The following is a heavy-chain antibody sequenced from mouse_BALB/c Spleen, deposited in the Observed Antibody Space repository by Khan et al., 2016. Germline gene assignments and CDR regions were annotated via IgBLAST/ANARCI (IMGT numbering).Heavy chain of an antibody. CDR1: GFDFSRYW. V-gene: IGHV4-1*02. CDR2: INPDSSKI. Sequence: EVKLLESGGGLVKPGGSLKLSCAASGFDFSRYWMRWVRQAPGKGLEWIGEINPDSSKINYTPSLKDKFIITRDNAKNTLYLQMSKVRSEDTDLYYCARRGSYFSMDNWGQGTSVTVSS. CDR3: ARRGSYFSMDN. J-gene: IGHJ4*01. D-gene: IGHD1-1*01.